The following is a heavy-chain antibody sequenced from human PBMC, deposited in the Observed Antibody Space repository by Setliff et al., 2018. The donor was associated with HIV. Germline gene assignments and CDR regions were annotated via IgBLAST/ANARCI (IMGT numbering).Heavy chain of an antibody. Sequence: PSETLSLTCSVSGASIRGHYWSWIRQSPRKGLEWIGNIYYSGNTNYNPSFKSRVTISVDTSKNQFSLRVNSVTAADTAVYYCARSLVPSGYYYGRHAFDIWGQGTKVTVSS. CDR3: ARSLVPSGYYYGRHAFDI. CDR1: GASIRGHY. V-gene: IGHV4-59*08. D-gene: IGHD3-22*01. CDR2: IYYSGNT. J-gene: IGHJ3*02.